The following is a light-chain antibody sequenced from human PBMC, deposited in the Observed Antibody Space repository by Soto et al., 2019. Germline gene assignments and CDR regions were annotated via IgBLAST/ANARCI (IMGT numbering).Light chain of an antibody. J-gene: IGKJ4*01. CDR3: QQRSNWPLT. CDR2: DAS. V-gene: IGKV3-11*01. Sequence: EIVLTQSPATLSLSPGQRATLSCRASQSVGVYLAWYQQRPGQVPRLLIYDASNRATGIAARFSGRGSGTDFTLTISSLEPEDFAVYYCQQRSNWPLTFGGGTKVDIK. CDR1: QSVGVY.